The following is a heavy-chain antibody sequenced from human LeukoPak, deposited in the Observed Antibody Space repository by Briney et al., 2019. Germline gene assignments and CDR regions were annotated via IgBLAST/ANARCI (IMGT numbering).Heavy chain of an antibody. CDR1: GFSFSNYA. CDR2: TSGSGGST. CDR3: ARTGVGGGYRFDY. D-gene: IGHD1-26*01. V-gene: IGHV3-23*01. Sequence: PGGSLRLSCVASGFSFSNYAMTWVRQAPGKGLEWVSGTSGSGGSTYYADSVRGRFTISRDNFKNTLDVQMSSLGVEDTAIYYCARTGVGGGYRFDYWGQGTLVTVSS. J-gene: IGHJ4*02.